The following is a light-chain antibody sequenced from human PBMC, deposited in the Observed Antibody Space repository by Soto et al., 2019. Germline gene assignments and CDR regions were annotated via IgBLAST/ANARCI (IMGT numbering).Light chain of an antibody. CDR2: GAS. Sequence: EIVMTQSPVTLSVSPGERATLSFRASQSVGSDLGWYQQKPGQAPRLLMYGASTRVTGIPARFSGSGSGTEFTLTISSLQSEDFAVYYCQQYHNWWTFGQGTKVDIK. V-gene: IGKV3-15*01. J-gene: IGKJ1*01. CDR1: QSVGSD. CDR3: QQYHNWWT.